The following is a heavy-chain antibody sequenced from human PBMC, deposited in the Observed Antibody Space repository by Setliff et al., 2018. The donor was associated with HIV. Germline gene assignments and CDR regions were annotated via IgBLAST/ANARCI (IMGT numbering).Heavy chain of an antibody. CDR3: ARIGARIFNYYDDTSQTDY. D-gene: IGHD3-22*01. Sequence: WASVKVSCKASGYTFTGYYMHWVRQAPGQGLEWMGWINPNSGATNYAHIFQDRVTMTRDTSISTAYLELRRLRSDDTALYYCARIGARIFNYYDDTSQTDYWGQGALVTVSS. CDR1: GYTFTGYY. V-gene: IGHV1-2*02. J-gene: IGHJ4*02. CDR2: INPNSGAT.